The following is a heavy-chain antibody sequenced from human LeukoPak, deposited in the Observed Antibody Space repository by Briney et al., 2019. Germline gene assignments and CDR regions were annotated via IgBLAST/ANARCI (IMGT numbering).Heavy chain of an antibody. V-gene: IGHV1-2*02. Sequence: ASVKVSCKASGYTFTGYYIHWVRQAPGQGLEWMRWINPNSGGTSYAQKFQGRVTMTRDTSISTVYMELNRLRSDDTAVFYCARGSGGPPQVLDYWGQGTLVTVSS. CDR3: ARGSGGPPQVLDY. J-gene: IGHJ4*02. D-gene: IGHD3-3*01. CDR1: GYTFTGYY. CDR2: INPNSGGT.